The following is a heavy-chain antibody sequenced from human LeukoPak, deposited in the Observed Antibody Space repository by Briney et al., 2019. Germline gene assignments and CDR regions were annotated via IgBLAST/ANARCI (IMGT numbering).Heavy chain of an antibody. V-gene: IGHV1-69*04. J-gene: IGHJ4*02. CDR1: GGTFSSYA. CDR2: IIPILGIA. D-gene: IGHD3-22*01. Sequence: SVKVSCKASGGTFSSYAISWVRQAPGQGLEWMARIIPILGIANYAQKFQGRVTITADKSTSTAYMELSSLRSEDTAVYYCARGLRTYYYDSSGYATDYWGQGTLVTVSS. CDR3: ARGLRTYYYDSSGYATDY.